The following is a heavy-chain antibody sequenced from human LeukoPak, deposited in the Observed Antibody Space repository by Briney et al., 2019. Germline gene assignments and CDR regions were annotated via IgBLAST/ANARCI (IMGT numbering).Heavy chain of an antibody. J-gene: IGHJ4*02. V-gene: IGHV5-51*01. D-gene: IGHD3-22*01. CDR2: IYPGDSGT. CDR3: ARAFLYYDSSGYYLFDY. CDR1: GYSFTNYW. Sequence: GESLKISCKGSGYSFTNYWIGWVRQMPGKGLEWMGIIYPGDSGTRYSPSFQGQVTISADKSISTAYLQWSSLKASDTAMYYCARAFLYYDSSGYYLFDYWGQGTLVTVSS.